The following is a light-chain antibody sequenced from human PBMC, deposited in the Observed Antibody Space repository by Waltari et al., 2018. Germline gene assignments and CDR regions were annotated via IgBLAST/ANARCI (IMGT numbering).Light chain of an antibody. CDR1: QNINSN. V-gene: IGKV3D-15*01. J-gene: IGKJ1*01. CDR2: GAS. CDR3: QQYNNWPPWT. Sequence: EIVMTQSPATLSVSPGEGATLSCRASQNINSNLAWYQQQPGQTPRPVIDGASTRAIGIPARFSGTGSGTEFTLTISSLQSEDFALYYCQQYNNWPPWTFGQGTKVEIK.